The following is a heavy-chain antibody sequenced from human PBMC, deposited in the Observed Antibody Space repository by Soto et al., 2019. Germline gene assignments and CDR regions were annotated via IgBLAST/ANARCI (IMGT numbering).Heavy chain of an antibody. D-gene: IGHD6-13*01. V-gene: IGHV3-33*01. J-gene: IGHJ5*02. CDR2: IWYDGSNK. CDR1: GFTFSSYG. Sequence: QVQLVESGGGVVQPGRSLRLSCAASGFTFSSYGMHWVRQAPGKGLEWVAVIWYDGSNKYYADSVKGRFTISRDNSKNTLYLQMNCLRAEDTAVYYCARDPSGAAAGTPWFDPWGQGTLVTVSS. CDR3: ARDPSGAAAGTPWFDP.